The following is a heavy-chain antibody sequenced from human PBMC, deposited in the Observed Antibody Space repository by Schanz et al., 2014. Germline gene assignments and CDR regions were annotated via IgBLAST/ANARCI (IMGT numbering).Heavy chain of an antibody. CDR1: GFTLSNSD. CDR2: IGYLGDT. CDR3: AREQIMAAAGLVDY. V-gene: IGHV3-13*01. Sequence: EVQLVESGGGLVQPGGSLRLSCAASGFTLSNSDMHWVRQGTGKGLEWVSTIGYLGDTYYPDSVKGRFTISRDNSKNTVYLQMNRLRAEDTAVYYCAREQIMAAAGLVDYWGHGTLVTVSS. D-gene: IGHD6-13*01. J-gene: IGHJ4*01.